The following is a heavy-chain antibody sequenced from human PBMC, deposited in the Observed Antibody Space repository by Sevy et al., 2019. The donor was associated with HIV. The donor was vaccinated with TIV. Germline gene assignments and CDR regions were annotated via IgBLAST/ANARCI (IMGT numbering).Heavy chain of an antibody. CDR3: ARDRYYDASGYYYYYYGMDV. CDR2: IDSGGST. CDR1: GFTVSGNY. J-gene: IGHJ6*02. V-gene: IGHV3-66*01. D-gene: IGHD3-22*01. Sequence: GGSLRLSCEASGFTVSGNYMAWVRLAPGKGLEWVSLIDSGGSTYYADSVKGRVPISRDNAKNTLYLQMNPLRAEDTAVYFCARDRYYDASGYYYYYYGMDVWGQGTTVTVSS.